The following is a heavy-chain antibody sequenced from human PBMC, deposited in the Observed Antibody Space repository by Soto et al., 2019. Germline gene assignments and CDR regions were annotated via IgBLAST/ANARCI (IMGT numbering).Heavy chain of an antibody. D-gene: IGHD3-3*02. CDR1: GDTFNTND. Sequence: QVQLVQSGAEVKKPGDSVKVSCKASGDTFNTNDFNWVRQATEQGLEWMGWMNPASGNTGFAQKFQGRVSLTMDTSTSIAYMELSSLTSEDTAMYYCTRGISDSWGQGTLVTVSS. CDR2: MNPASGNT. CDR3: TRGISDS. V-gene: IGHV1-8*01. J-gene: IGHJ4*02.